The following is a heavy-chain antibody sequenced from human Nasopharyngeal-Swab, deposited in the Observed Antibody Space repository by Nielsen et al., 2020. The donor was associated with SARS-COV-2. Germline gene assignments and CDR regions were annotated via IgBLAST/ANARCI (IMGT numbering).Heavy chain of an antibody. J-gene: IGHJ4*02. V-gene: IGHV4-61*02. D-gene: IGHD3-10*01. CDR2: IDTSGT. CDR1: GDSIGSGKYY. Sequence: SETLSLTCTVSGDSIGSGKYYWGWIRQSAGKGLEWLGRIDTSGTTYNPSLKSQVTMSLDTSKNEFSLKVNSVTAADTAVYYCVRDSPMTRAVIVEYWGQGTLVTVSS. CDR3: VRDSPMTRAVIVEY.